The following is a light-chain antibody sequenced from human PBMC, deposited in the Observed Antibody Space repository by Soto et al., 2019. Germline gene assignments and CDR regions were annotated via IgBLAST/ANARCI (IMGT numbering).Light chain of an antibody. V-gene: IGLV2-14*01. J-gene: IGLJ1*01. CDR2: EVS. CDR3: SSYTDRNNLV. CDR1: SSDVGGYKY. Sequence: QSVLTQPASVSGSPGQSITISCTGTSSDVGGYKYVSWYQQHPGKAPKLMIFEVSNRPSGVSNRFSGSKSGNTASLTVSALQAEDEADYYCSSYTDRNNLVFGTGTKVTVL.